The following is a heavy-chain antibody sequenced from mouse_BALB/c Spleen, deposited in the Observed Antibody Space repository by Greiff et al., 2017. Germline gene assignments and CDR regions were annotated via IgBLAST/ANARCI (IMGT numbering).Heavy chain of an antibody. CDR1: GFTFSSYA. CDR3: ARERDYYGSRGYFDV. D-gene: IGHD1-1*01. V-gene: IGHV5-6-5*01. J-gene: IGHJ1*01. Sequence: EVKLVESGGGLVKPGGSLKLSCAASGFTFSSYAMSWVRQTPEKRLEWVASISSGGSTYYPDSVKGRFTISRDNARNILYLQMSSLRSEDTAMYYCARERDYYGSRGYFDVWGAGTTVTVSS. CDR2: ISSGGST.